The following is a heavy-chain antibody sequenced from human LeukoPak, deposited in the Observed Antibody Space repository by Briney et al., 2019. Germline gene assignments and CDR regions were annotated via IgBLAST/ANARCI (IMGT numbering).Heavy chain of an antibody. Sequence: GGSLRLSCAASGFTFSSYAMSWVRQAPGKGLEWVSAISGSGGSTYYADSVKGRFTISRDNSKNTLYLQMNSLRAEDTAVYYCAKAIIVGATGDYYGMDVWGQGTTVTVSS. CDR1: GFTFSSYA. CDR2: ISGSGGST. V-gene: IGHV3-23*01. J-gene: IGHJ6*02. D-gene: IGHD1-26*01. CDR3: AKAIIVGATGDYYGMDV.